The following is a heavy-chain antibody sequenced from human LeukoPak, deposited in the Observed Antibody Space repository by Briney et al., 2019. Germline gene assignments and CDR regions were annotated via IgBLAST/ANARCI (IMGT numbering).Heavy chain of an antibody. J-gene: IGHJ5*02. CDR2: IYYSGST. CDR3: ARDTWGSTSWFDP. Sequence: XPSETLSLTCTVSGGSISSGDYYWSWIRQPPGKGLEWIGYIYYSGSTYYNPSLKSRVTISVDTSKNQFSLKLSSVTAADTAVYYCARDTWGSTSWFDPWGQGTLVTVSS. V-gene: IGHV4-30-4*08. CDR1: GGSISSGDYY. D-gene: IGHD2-2*01.